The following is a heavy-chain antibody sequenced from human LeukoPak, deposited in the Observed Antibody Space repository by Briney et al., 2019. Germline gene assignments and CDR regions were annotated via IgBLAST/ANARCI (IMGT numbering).Heavy chain of an antibody. CDR1: GFRFDEYA. V-gene: IGHV3-9*01. J-gene: IGHJ5*02. Sequence: GGSLRLSCAASGFRFDEYAMHWVRQAPGKGLEWVSGFSSQSGEKAYADSVRGRFTISRDDAKKFLYLQMNSLRVEDTALYFCAFSGGGSDWAPNTWGQGILVTVSS. CDR3: AFSGGGSDWAPNT. D-gene: IGHD6-19*01. CDR2: FSSQSGEK.